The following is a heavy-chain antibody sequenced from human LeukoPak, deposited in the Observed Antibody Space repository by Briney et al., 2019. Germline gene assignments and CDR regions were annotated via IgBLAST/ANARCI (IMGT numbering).Heavy chain of an antibody. Sequence: ASVKVSCKASGYTFTTFDINWVRQAPGQGLEWMGWVSPNSGITVYAQKIEERVTITGDTSISTAYMELSSLRSEDTAVYYCARGSPGGGDVETWGQGTLVTVSS. J-gene: IGHJ4*02. D-gene: IGHD2-21*02. V-gene: IGHV1-8*03. CDR1: GYTFTTFD. CDR2: VSPNSGIT. CDR3: ARGSPGGGDVET.